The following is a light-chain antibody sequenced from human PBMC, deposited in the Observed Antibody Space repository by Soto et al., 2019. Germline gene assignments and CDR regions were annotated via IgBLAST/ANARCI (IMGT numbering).Light chain of an antibody. CDR1: QSVVYSDGNAD. Sequence: VVMTQSPPSLPVTLGQPASISCRSSQSVVYSDGNADSNWFQKRPGHSPRRLISTVSNRDYGVPDRLSAGGSCPAFTLKIRRLEAKDVEICYYMQGTYWPPTFGQGTKVEL. CDR2: TVS. J-gene: IGKJ1*01. CDR3: MQGTYWPPT. V-gene: IGKV2-30*01.